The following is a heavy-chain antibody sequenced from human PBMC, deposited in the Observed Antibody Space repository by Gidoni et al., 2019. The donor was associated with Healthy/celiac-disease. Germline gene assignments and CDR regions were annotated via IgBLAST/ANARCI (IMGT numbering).Heavy chain of an antibody. D-gene: IGHD3-9*01. CDR2: IKSKTDGGTT. CDR1: GFTFSNAW. Sequence: EVQLVESGGGLVKPGGSLRLSCAASGFTFSNAWMSWVRQAPGKGLEWVGRIKSKTDGGTTDYAAPVKGRFTISRDDSKNTLYLQMNSLKTEDTAVYYCTTRTLRYFDWLSDAFDIWGQGTMVTVSS. J-gene: IGHJ3*02. V-gene: IGHV3-15*01. CDR3: TTRTLRYFDWLSDAFDI.